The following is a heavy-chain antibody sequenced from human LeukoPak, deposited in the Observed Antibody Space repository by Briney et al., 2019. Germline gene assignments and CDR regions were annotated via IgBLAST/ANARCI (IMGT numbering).Heavy chain of an antibody. CDR1: GFTVSSNY. D-gene: IGHD1-14*01. Sequence: GGSLRLSCAASGFTVSSNYMSWVRQAPGKGLEWVSVIYSGGSTYYEDSVKGRFTISRDNSKNPLYLQMNSLRAEDTAVYYCARATHQNRADWGQGTLVTVSS. CDR2: IYSGGST. J-gene: IGHJ4*02. V-gene: IGHV3-66*02. CDR3: ARATHQNRAD.